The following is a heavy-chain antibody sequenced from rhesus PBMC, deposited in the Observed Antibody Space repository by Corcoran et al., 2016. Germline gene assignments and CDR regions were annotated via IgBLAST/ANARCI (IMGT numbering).Heavy chain of an antibody. D-gene: IGHD6-13*01. CDR3: AREIAAGREYNSLDV. V-gene: IGHV4-160*01. CDR1: GGSISSNY. CDR2: IDGWGGST. J-gene: IGHJ5-2*02. Sequence: QVQLQESGPGLVKPSETLSLTCAVSGGSISSNYWSWIRQAPGKGLEWIGRIDGWGGSTDYNPSLKSRVTISTDTAKNQFSLKLSSVTAADTAVYYCAREIAAGREYNSLDVWGRGVLVTVSS.